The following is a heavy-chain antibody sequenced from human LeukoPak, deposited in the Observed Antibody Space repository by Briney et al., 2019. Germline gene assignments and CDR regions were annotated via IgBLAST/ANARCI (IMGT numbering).Heavy chain of an antibody. Sequence: GASVKVSCKASGYTFTSYDVNWVRQATGQGPEWMGWMSPTSGNTGYAQEFQGRVTMTMDTSISTAYRELSSLRSEDTAVYYCARGSRYYYASDGSPFDFWGQGTLVTVSS. V-gene: IGHV1-8*01. J-gene: IGHJ5*01. CDR1: GYTFTSYD. CDR3: ARGSRYYYASDGSPFDF. CDR2: MSPTSGNT. D-gene: IGHD3-22*01.